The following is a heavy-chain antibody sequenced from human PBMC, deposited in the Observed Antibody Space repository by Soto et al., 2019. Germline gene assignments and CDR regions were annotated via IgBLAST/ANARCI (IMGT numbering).Heavy chain of an antibody. CDR3: AREGYSLSGYVGLENYYYGMDV. Sequence: PGGSLRLSCAASGFTFSSYAMHWVRQAPGKGLEWVAVISYDGSNKYYADSVKGRFTISRDNSKNTLYLQMNSLRAEDTAVYYCAREGYSLSGYVGLENYYYGMDVWGQGTTVTVSS. D-gene: IGHD5-12*01. CDR1: GFTFSSYA. J-gene: IGHJ6*02. CDR2: ISYDGSNK. V-gene: IGHV3-30-3*01.